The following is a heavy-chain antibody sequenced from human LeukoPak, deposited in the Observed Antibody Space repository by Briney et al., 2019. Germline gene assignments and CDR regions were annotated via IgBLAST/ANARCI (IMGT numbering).Heavy chain of an antibody. CDR1: GFTFSSYA. V-gene: IGHV3-23*01. CDR2: ISGSGGST. J-gene: IGHJ4*02. CDR3: AKDVSEALRLGELPYDY. D-gene: IGHD3-16*02. Sequence: GGSLRLSCAASGFTFSSYAMSWVRQAPGKGLEWVSAISGSGGSTYYADSVKGRFTISRDNSKNTLYLQMNSLRAEDTAVYYCAKDVSEALRLGELPYDYWGQGTLVTVSS.